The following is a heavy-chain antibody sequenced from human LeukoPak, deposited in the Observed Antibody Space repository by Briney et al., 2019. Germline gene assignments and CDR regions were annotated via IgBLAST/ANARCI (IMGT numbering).Heavy chain of an antibody. CDR2: IIPIHGIA. CDR1: VGTFSSYS. D-gene: IGHD2-2*01. J-gene: IGHJ5*02. V-gene: IGHV1-69*02. Sequence: GASVKVSCKASVGTFSSYSISWVRQAPGQGLEWMGRIIPIHGIANYAQKFQGRVTITADKSTSRAYMELSSLTYEDTAVYYCATGNLYSSSTSCYSGWFDPWGQGTLVTVSS. CDR3: ATGNLYSSSTSCYSGWFDP.